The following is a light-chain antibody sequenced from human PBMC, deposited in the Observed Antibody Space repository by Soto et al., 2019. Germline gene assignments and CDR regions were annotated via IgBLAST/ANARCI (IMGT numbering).Light chain of an antibody. CDR2: EVS. CDR3: SSYTSSSPFV. V-gene: IGLV2-14*01. J-gene: IGLJ1*01. CDR1: SSDVGGYNK. Sequence: QSALTQPASVSGSPGQSITISCTGTSSDVGGYNKVSWYQKHPGKAPQLMISEVSNRPSGVSNRFSGSKSGNTASLTISGLQAEDEADYYCSSYTSSSPFVFGSGTKLTVL.